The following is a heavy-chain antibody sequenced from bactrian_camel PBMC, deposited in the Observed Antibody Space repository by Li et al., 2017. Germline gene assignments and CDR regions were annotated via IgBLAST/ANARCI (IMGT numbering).Heavy chain of an antibody. Sequence: VQLVESGGGSVQAGGSLRLSCAASRYTYFRNTCMGWFRQVPGKGREGVATIYTGGDTTYYSQSVEGRFTISQDSAKNTLHLQMNSLKPEDTAVYYCAADLGWCGSAPLQRTLRNWGQGTQVTVS. D-gene: IGHD6*01. CDR2: IYTGGDTT. V-gene: IGHV3S1*01. CDR1: RYTYFRNTC. CDR3: AADLGWCGSAPLQRTLRN. J-gene: IGHJ4*01.